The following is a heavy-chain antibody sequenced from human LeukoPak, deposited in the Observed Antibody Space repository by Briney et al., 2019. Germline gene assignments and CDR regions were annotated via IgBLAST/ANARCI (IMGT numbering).Heavy chain of an antibody. D-gene: IGHD3-16*01. J-gene: IGHJ4*02. Sequence: GGSLRLSCAASGFTFSSYAMSWVRQAPGKGLEWGSAISGSGGSTYYAASVKGRFTISRDNARHSLHLQMSSLRPEDTAVYYCATDPKEGDQWGQGTLVTVSS. CDR1: GFTFSSYA. CDR2: ISGSGGST. V-gene: IGHV3-23*01. CDR3: ATDPKEGDQ.